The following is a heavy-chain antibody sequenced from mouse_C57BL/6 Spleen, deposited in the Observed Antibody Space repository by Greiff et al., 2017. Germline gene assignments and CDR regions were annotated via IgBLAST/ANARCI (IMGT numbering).Heavy chain of an antibody. D-gene: IGHD1-1*01. CDR2: IHPNSGST. Sequence: VQLQQPGAELVKPGASVKLSCKASGYTFTSYWMHWVKQRPGQGLEWIGMIHPNSGSTNYNEKFKSKATLTVDKSSSTAYMQLSSLTSEDSAVYYCARELRERYFDVWGTGTTVTVSS. V-gene: IGHV1-64*01. J-gene: IGHJ1*03. CDR1: GYTFTSYW. CDR3: ARELRERYFDV.